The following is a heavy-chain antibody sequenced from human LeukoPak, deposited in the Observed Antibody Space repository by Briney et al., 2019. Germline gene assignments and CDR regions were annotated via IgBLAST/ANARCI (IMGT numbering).Heavy chain of an antibody. D-gene: IGHD6-19*01. CDR2: IYYSGST. J-gene: IGHJ4*02. V-gene: IGHV4-39*07. Sequence: SETLSLTCTVSGGSISSSSYYWGWIRQPPGKGLEWIGSIYYSGSTYYNPSLKSRVTISVDTSKNQFSLKLSSVTAADTAVYYCARGSEYSSGWYRGSCYFDYWGQGTLVTVSS. CDR3: ARGSEYSSGWYRGSCYFDY. CDR1: GGSISSSSYY.